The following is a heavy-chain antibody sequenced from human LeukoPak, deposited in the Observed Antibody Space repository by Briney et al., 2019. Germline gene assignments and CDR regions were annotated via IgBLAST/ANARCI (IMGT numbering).Heavy chain of an antibody. Sequence: ASVKVSCKASGYTFTSYGISWVRQAPGQGLERMGWISAYNGNTNYAQKLQGRVTMTTDTSTSTAYMELRSLRSEDTAVYYCARDGTIRRTYSSGWYGGYWGQGTLVTVSS. CDR3: ARDGTIRRTYSSGWYGGY. CDR2: ISAYNGNT. V-gene: IGHV1-18*01. D-gene: IGHD6-19*01. J-gene: IGHJ4*02. CDR1: GYTFTSYG.